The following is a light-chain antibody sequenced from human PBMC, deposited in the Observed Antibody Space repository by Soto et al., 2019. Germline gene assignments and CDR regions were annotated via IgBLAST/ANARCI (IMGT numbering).Light chain of an antibody. J-gene: IGKJ1*01. CDR1: QGVSSY. CDR2: DAS. V-gene: IGKV3D-11*01. CDR3: QQRSNWWT. Sequence: EIVLTQSPATLSLSPGERATLSCRASQGVSSYLAWYQQKPGQAPRLLIYDASNRATGIPARFSGSGPGTDLTLTISSLEPEDFAAYYCQQRSNWWTFGQGTKVDIK.